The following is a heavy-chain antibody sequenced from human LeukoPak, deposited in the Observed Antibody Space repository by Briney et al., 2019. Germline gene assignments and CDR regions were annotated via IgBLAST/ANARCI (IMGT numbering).Heavy chain of an antibody. J-gene: IGHJ4*02. D-gene: IGHD2-15*01. CDR3: AREFCSGGTCPPDY. V-gene: IGHV3-74*01. Sequence: PGGSLRLSCAASGFTFSSYWMHWVRQAPGKGLVWVSRINGDGSSTDYADSAKGRFTISRDNAKNTLYLQMNSLRAEDTAVYYCAREFCSGGTCPPDYWGQGTLVTVSS. CDR2: INGDGSST. CDR1: GFTFSSYW.